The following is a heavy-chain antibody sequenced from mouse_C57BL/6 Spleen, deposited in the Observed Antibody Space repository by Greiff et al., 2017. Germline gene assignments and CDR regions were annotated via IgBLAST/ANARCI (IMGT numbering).Heavy chain of an antibody. D-gene: IGHD2-4*01. CDR3: AREDYDGRRNY. Sequence: QVQLQQPGAELVKPGASVKMSCKASGYTFTSYWMNWVKQRPGQGLEWIGMIHPNSGSTNYNEKFKSKATLTVDKSSSTAYMHLSSLTSEDSAVYYCAREDYDGRRNYWGQGTSATGSS. V-gene: IGHV1-64*01. CDR1: GYTFTSYW. CDR2: IHPNSGST. J-gene: IGHJ4*01.